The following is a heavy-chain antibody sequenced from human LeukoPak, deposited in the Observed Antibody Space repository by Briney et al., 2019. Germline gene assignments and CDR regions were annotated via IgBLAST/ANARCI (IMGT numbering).Heavy chain of an antibody. Sequence: QPGSSLRLSCAASGFTFDDYAMHWVRQAPGRGLEWVSGISWYSGSIGYADSVKGRFAISRDNAKNSLYLQMNSLRAEDTALYYCAGGPSAAEGYYFDYWGQGTLVTVSS. CDR1: GFTFDDYA. J-gene: IGHJ4*02. D-gene: IGHD6-13*01. CDR2: ISWYSGSI. V-gene: IGHV3-9*01. CDR3: AGGPSAAEGYYFDY.